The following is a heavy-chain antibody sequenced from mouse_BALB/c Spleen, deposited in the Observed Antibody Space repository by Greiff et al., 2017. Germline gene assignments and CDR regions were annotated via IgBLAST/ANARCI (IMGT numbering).Heavy chain of an antibody. CDR2: ISSGGST. CDR3: ARGDGYYPAWFAD. J-gene: IGHJ3*01. V-gene: IGHV5-6-5*01. CDR1: GFTFSSYA. D-gene: IGHD2-3*01. Sequence: EVMLVESGGGLVKPGGSLKLSCAASGFTFSSYAMSWVRQTPEKRLEWVASISSGGSTYYPDSVKGRFTISRDNARNILYLQMSSLRSEDTAMYYCARGDGYYPAWFADWGQGTLVTVSA.